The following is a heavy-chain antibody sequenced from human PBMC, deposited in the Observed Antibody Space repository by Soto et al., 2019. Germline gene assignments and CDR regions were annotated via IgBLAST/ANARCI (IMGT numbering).Heavy chain of an antibody. CDR1: GFTFSSYG. Sequence: PGGSLRLSCAASGFTFSSYGMHWVRQAPGKGLEWVAVISYDGSNKYYADSAKGRFTISRDNSKNTLYLQMNSLRAEDTAVYYCAKDQGSSGYGPLDYWGQGTLVTVSS. J-gene: IGHJ4*02. CDR2: ISYDGSNK. CDR3: AKDQGSSGYGPLDY. D-gene: IGHD3-22*01. V-gene: IGHV3-30*18.